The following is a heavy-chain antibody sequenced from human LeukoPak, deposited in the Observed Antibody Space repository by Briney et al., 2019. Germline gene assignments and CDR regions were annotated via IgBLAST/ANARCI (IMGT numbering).Heavy chain of an antibody. Sequence: SETLSLTCTAAGGSISSYYWSWIRQPAGKGLEWIGYIYYSWSTNYNPSLKSLVTISVDTSKHHFSLKLSSVPAADTAVYYCASTNYYDSSGYYTPPYFAFDIWGQGTMVTVSS. D-gene: IGHD3-22*01. J-gene: IGHJ3*02. CDR2: IYYSWST. CDR3: ASTNYYDSSGYYTPPYFAFDI. V-gene: IGHV4-59*01. CDR1: GGSISSYY.